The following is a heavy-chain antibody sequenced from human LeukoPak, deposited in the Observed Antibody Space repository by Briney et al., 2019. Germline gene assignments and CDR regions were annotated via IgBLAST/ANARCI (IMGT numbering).Heavy chain of an antibody. J-gene: IGHJ1*01. CDR2: ISGSGGST. Sequence: GGSLRLSCAASGFTFSSYAMSWVRQAPGRGLEWVSAISGSGGSTYYADSVKGRSTISRDNSMNTLYLQMNSLRAEDTAVYYCAKAFSSQLLFQHWGQGTLVTVSS. V-gene: IGHV3-23*01. CDR1: GFTFSSYA. CDR3: AKAFSSQLLFQH. D-gene: IGHD2-2*01.